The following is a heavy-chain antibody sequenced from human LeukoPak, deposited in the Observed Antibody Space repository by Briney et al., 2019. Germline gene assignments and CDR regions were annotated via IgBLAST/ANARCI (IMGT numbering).Heavy chain of an antibody. Sequence: GGSLRLSCAASGFTFSSYSMNWVRQAPGKGLEWVSYISSSSSYIYYADSVKGRFTISRDNAKNSLYLQMNSLRAEDTAVYYCARDYLKREYQLLGKAFDPWGQGTLVTVSS. D-gene: IGHD2-2*01. CDR2: ISSSSSYI. J-gene: IGHJ5*02. V-gene: IGHV3-21*01. CDR1: GFTFSSYS. CDR3: ARDYLKREYQLLGKAFDP.